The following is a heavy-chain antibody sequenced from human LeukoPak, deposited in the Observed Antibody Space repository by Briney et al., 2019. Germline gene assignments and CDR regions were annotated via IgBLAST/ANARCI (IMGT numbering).Heavy chain of an antibody. D-gene: IGHD6-19*01. Sequence: GGSLRLSCAASGFTLSSYAMSWVRQAPGKGLEWVSVIYSGGSTYYADSVKGRFTISRDNSRNTLYLQMNSLRAEDTAVYYCARAIAVAGNWWFDPWGQGTLVTVSS. CDR1: GFTLSSYA. CDR2: IYSGGST. J-gene: IGHJ5*02. CDR3: ARAIAVAGNWWFDP. V-gene: IGHV3-66*01.